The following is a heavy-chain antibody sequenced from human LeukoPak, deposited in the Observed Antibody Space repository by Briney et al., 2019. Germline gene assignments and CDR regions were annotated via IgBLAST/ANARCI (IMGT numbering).Heavy chain of an antibody. J-gene: IGHJ4*02. Sequence: SETLSLTCTVSGGSISSGGYFWSWIRQNPGKGLEWIGYIYHGGNTYYNPSLKSRVTISVDTSKNQFSLTLSSVTAADTAVYYCARGTEMTSSSGYYSFDYWGRGSLVTVSS. CDR2: IYHGGNT. CDR1: GGSISSGGYF. CDR3: ARGTEMTSSSGYYSFDY. V-gene: IGHV4-31*03. D-gene: IGHD3-22*01.